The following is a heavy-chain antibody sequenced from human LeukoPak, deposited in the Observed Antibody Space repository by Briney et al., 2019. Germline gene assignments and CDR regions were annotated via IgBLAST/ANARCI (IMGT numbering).Heavy chain of an antibody. Sequence: SETLSLTCAVYGGSFSGYYWSWIRQPAGKGLEWIGRIYTSGSTHYNPSLKSRVTMSVDTSKNQFSLKLSSVTAADTAVYYCARLITGTTTAFDIWGQGTMVTVSS. J-gene: IGHJ3*02. CDR3: ARLITGTTTAFDI. CDR2: IYTSGST. CDR1: GGSFSGYY. V-gene: IGHV4-59*10. D-gene: IGHD1-7*01.